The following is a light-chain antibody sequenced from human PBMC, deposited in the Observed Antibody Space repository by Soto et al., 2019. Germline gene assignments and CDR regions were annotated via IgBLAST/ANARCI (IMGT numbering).Light chain of an antibody. CDR2: KAS. CDR3: QQYDSYSVRT. J-gene: IGKJ1*01. V-gene: IGKV1-5*03. Sequence: DIQMTQSPSTLSASVGDGVTITCRASQTITTSLAWYQQKPGKAPKLLIYKASSLESGDPSRFSGSGSGTEFTLTISSLPPDDFATYYCQQYDSYSVRTFGQGTKVDI. CDR1: QTITTS.